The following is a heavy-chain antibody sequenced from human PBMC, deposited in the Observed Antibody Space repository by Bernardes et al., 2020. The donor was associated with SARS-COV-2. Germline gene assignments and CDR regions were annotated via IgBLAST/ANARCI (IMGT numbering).Heavy chain of an antibody. V-gene: IGHV4-30-4*01. CDR2: IVYSGGT. CDR3: ARDSRQNDILSGDYRGGMDV. Sequence: SETLSLTCTVSGVPIINGDYYWSWIRQPPGKGLEWIGYIVYSGGTSYNPSLRSRVTISGDTSKNQFSLKLASVTAADTAVYYCARDSRQNDILSGDYRGGMDVWGQGTTVTVSS. J-gene: IGHJ6*02. D-gene: IGHD3-9*01. CDR1: GVPIINGDYY.